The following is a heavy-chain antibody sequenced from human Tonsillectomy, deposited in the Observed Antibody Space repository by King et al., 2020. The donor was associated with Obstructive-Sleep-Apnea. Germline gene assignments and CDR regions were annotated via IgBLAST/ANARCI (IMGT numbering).Heavy chain of an antibody. Sequence: VQLVESGAEVKKPGASVKVSCKASGYTFTGYYMRWVRQAPGQGLEWMGWINPNSGGTNYAQKFQGRVTMTRDTSISTAHMELSRLRSDDTAVYYCARDRIAAAGTRYYYYGMDVWDQGTTVTVSS. J-gene: IGHJ6*02. CDR1: GYTFTGYY. D-gene: IGHD6-13*01. CDR3: ARDRIAAAGTRYYYYGMDV. CDR2: INPNSGGT. V-gene: IGHV1-2*02.